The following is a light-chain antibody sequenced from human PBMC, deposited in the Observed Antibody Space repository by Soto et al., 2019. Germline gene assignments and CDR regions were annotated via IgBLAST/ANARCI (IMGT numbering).Light chain of an antibody. CDR1: SSNIGGNS. V-gene: IGLV1-51*01. J-gene: IGLJ1*01. Sequence: QSVLTQPPSVSAAPGQKVTISCSGSSSNIGGNSVSWYQQLPGTAPKLLIYDDNKRPSGIPDRFSGSKSGTSATLGITGFQNGDEADYYCVSWDSSMSPYVFGPGTTVTVL. CDR3: VSWDSSMSPYV. CDR2: DDN.